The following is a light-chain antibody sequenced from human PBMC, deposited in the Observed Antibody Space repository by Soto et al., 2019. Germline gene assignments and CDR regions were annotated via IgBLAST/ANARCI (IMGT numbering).Light chain of an antibody. CDR3: AACDDSLTGHVFDGDVV. V-gene: IGLV1-44*01. CDR2: SNN. CDR1: SSNIERNT. J-gene: IGLJ2*01. Sequence: QSVLTQPPSLSGTPGQRVTVSCSGSSSNIERNTLSWYQHLPGTAPKLLIYSNNQRPSGVPDRFSGSKSGSSASLAISGLQSEDEADYYGAACDDSLTGHVFDGDVVFGGGTKLTVL.